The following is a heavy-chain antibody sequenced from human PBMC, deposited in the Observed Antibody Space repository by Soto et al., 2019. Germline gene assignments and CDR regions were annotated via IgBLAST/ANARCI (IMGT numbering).Heavy chain of an antibody. V-gene: IGHV1-2*02. J-gene: IGHJ4*02. CDR2: INPKSGGT. Sequence: ASVKVSCKASGYTFTVYYMHWERQAPGQGLEWMGWINPKSGGTMYPQKFQGRVTMTWDTSISTAYMALTRLRSDDTAVYYCARDLAKGGGSEGFDYWGQGTLVTVSS. CDR3: ARDLAKGGGSEGFDY. D-gene: IGHD1-26*01. CDR1: GYTFTVYY.